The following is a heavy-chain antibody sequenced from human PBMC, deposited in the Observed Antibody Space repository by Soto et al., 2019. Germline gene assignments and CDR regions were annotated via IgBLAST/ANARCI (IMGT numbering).Heavy chain of an antibody. V-gene: IGHV3-21*06. CDR3: ARARSDYYAMDV. CDR1: GFMFSKYT. CDR2: ISSTGTDV. J-gene: IGHJ6*02. Sequence: GGSLRLSCAASGFMFSKYTMNWVRQAPGKGLEWVSSISSTGTDVDDTDSVKGRFIISRDNANNLVFLQMDSLRVEDTAVYYCARARSDYYAMDVWGQGATVTVSS.